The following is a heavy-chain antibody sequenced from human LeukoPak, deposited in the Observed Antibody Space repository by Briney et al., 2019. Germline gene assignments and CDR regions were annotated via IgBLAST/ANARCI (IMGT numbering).Heavy chain of an antibody. J-gene: IGHJ4*02. D-gene: IGHD3-10*01. CDR3: ARDLISYGSGSYSGICSGY. V-gene: IGHV1-24*01. Sequence: GASVKVSCKVSGYTLTELSMHWVRQAPGKGLEWMGGFDPEDGETIYAQKFQGRVTMTEDTSTDTAYMELSSLRSEDTAVYYCARDLISYGSGSYSGICSGYWGQGTLVTVSS. CDR2: FDPEDGET. CDR1: GYTLTELS.